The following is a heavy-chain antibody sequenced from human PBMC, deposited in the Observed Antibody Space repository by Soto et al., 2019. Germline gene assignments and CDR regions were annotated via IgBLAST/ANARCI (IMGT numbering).Heavy chain of an antibody. J-gene: IGHJ4*02. CDR2: ISAYNGNT. Sequence: ASVKVSCKASGYTFTSYGISWVRKAPGQGLEWMGWISAYNGNTNYAQKLQGRVTMTTDTSTSTAYMELRSLRSDDTAVYYCARDTEVRFLEWLLPAAPFDYWGQGTLVTVSS. V-gene: IGHV1-18*04. CDR1: GYTFTSYG. D-gene: IGHD3-3*01. CDR3: ARDTEVRFLEWLLPAAPFDY.